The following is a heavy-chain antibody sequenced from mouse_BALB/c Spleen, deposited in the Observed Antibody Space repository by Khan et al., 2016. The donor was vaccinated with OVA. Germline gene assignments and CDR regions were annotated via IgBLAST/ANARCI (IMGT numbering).Heavy chain of an antibody. J-gene: IGHJ3*01. Sequence: QVQLQQSGAELVRPGVSVKISCKGSGYTFTDFTMHWVKQSHAKSLEWIGVVNTYYGDATYNQKFKGKATMTVDKSSTTAYMELARLTSEDSAIXYVGRGGGGDRFAYWGQGTLVTVSA. CDR1: GYTFTDFT. CDR3: GRGGGGDRFAY. V-gene: IGHV1S137*01. D-gene: IGHD2-14*01. CDR2: VNTYYGDA.